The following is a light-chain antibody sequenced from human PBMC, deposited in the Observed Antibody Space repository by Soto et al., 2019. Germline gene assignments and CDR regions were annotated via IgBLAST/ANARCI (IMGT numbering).Light chain of an antibody. CDR2: QDS. V-gene: IGLV3-1*01. J-gene: IGLJ2*01. CDR3: QAWDTSTVV. Sequence: SYELTQPPSVSVSPGQTASVTCSGGKLGDKYVSWYQQKPGQSPVLVMYQDSKRPSGIPERFSGSNSGNAATLTISGTQTMDEADYYCQAWDTSTVVFGGGTKLTVL. CDR1: KLGDKY.